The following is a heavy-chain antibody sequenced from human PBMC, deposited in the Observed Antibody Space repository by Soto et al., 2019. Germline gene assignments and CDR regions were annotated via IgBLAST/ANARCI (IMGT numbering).Heavy chain of an antibody. CDR2: IYHTGRT. CDR1: THSTSRYS. CDR3: ASSFIRDTAMSPFDY. V-gene: IGHV4-59*08. D-gene: IGHD5-18*01. J-gene: IGHJ4*02. Sequence: PLHNLSLTCILCTHSTSRYSRSLAQQHPGKGLEWLEYIYHTGRTNYNPSLKSRITMSVGTSKTQFSLKLSSVTAADTAVYYCASSFIRDTAMSPFDYWGQGALVTVSS.